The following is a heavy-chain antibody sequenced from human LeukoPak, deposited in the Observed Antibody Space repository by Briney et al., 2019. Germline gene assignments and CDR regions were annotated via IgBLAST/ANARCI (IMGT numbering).Heavy chain of an antibody. CDR2: IYTSGST. CDR3: ARVESGEMAPIDY. J-gene: IGHJ4*02. Sequence: SETLSLTCTVSGDSISSGRYYWGWIRQPAGKGLEWIGRIYTSGSTNYNPSLKSRVTISVDTSKNQFSLKLSSVTAADTAVYYWARVESGEMAPIDYWGQGTLVTVSS. V-gene: IGHV4-61*02. D-gene: IGHD5-24*01. CDR1: GDSISSGRYY.